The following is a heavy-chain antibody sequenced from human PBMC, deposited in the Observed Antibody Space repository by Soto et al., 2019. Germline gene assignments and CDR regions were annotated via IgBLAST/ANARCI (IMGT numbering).Heavy chain of an antibody. Sequence: QVQLVQSGAEVKKPGSSVKVSCKASGGTFSSYAISWVLQAPGQGLEWMGGIIPIFGTANYAQNFQGRVTITADESTSTAYMELSSLRSEDTAVYYCARDLRAAGRPGMDVWGQGTTVTVSS. D-gene: IGHD6-13*01. CDR1: GGTFSSYA. J-gene: IGHJ6*02. CDR2: IIPIFGTA. V-gene: IGHV1-69*01. CDR3: ARDLRAAGRPGMDV.